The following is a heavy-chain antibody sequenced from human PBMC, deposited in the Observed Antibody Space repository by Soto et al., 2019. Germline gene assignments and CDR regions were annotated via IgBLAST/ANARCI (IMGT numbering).Heavy chain of an antibody. V-gene: IGHV4-4*07. Sequence: SETLSLTCTVSGGSISSYYWSWIRQSPGKGLEWIGCIDTSGNTNYNPSLKSRVTMSVDTSKKQFSLKLTSVTAADTAVYYCARYSSNWFQTEGMDVWGQGTTVTVSS. CDR3: ARYSSNWFQTEGMDV. CDR1: GGSISSYY. CDR2: IDTSGNT. D-gene: IGHD6-13*01. J-gene: IGHJ6*02.